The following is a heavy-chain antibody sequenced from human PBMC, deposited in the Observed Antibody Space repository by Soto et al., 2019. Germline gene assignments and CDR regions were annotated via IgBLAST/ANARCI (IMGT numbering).Heavy chain of an antibody. CDR1: GGSVSSNYY. V-gene: IGHV4-39*01. D-gene: IGHD2-15*01. CDR3: ATLNCSGGSCYAFDP. CDR2: FYFSGIT. J-gene: IGHJ5*02. Sequence: SETLSLTCTVSGGSVSSNYYWGWIRLSPGKGLEWIGSFYFSGITYYNPSLKSRVVISVGTFKNQFSLKLSSVTAADTAVYYCATLNCSGGSCYAFDPWGQGTLVTVSS.